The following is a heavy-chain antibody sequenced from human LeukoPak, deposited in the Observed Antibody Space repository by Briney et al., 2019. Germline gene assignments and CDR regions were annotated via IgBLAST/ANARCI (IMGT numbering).Heavy chain of an antibody. CDR2: IYTSGST. Sequence: SETLSLTCTVATGSISSYYWSWIRQPAGKGLEWIGRIYTSGSTNYNPSLKSRVTMSVDTSKTQFSLTLSSVTAADAAVYYCARFSLGIAVAGTGEAFDIWGQGTMVTVSS. CDR1: TGSISSYY. CDR3: ARFSLGIAVAGTGEAFDI. V-gene: IGHV4-4*07. D-gene: IGHD6-19*01. J-gene: IGHJ3*02.